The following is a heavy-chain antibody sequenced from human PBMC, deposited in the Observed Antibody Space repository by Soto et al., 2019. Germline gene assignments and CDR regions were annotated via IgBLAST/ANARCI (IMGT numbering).Heavy chain of an antibody. CDR3: ARELRGLGNWCDP. J-gene: IGHJ5*02. CDR2: ISSSSSYI. CDR1: GFTFSSYS. D-gene: IGHD3-10*01. V-gene: IGHV3-21*01. Sequence: EVQLVESGGGLVKPGGSLRLSCAASGFTFSSYSMNWVRQAPGKGLEWVSSISSSSSYIYYADSVKGRFTISRDTAKITLYLQTSRLRAEDTAVYYCARELRGLGNWCDPWVQGTLVTLSS.